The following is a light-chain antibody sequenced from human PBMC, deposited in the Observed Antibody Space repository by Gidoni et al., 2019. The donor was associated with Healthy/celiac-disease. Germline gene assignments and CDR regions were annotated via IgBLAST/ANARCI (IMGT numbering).Light chain of an antibody. CDR1: QGIFSN. CDR3: QQLSTYPLT. CDR2: SAS. J-gene: IGKJ4*01. V-gene: IGKV1-9*01. Sequence: DIRLTQSPSFLSASVGDRVTITCRARQGIFSNLAWYHQKPGKAPKLLIYSASTLQSGVPSRFSGSGSGTEFTLTISSLQPEDFATYYCQQLSTYPLTFGGGTKVEIK.